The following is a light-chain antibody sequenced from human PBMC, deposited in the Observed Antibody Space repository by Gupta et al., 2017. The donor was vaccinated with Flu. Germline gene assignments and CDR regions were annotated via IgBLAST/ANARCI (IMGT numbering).Light chain of an antibody. Sequence: DIQMTQSPSSLSASVGDRVTITCRASQDISNYLNWYQQKSGKAPEVLIYGASTLQSGVPSRFSGSGSGTDFTLSISSLQPEESATYYCQQSNSFSWTFGQGTKVEIK. V-gene: IGKV1-39*01. CDR3: QQSNSFSWT. CDR1: QDISNY. CDR2: GAS. J-gene: IGKJ1*01.